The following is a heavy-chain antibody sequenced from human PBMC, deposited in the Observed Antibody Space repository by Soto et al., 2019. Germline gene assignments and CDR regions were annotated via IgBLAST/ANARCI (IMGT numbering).Heavy chain of an antibody. D-gene: IGHD3-9*01. CDR2: TRNKANSYTT. J-gene: IGHJ4*02. CDR1: GFTFSDHY. V-gene: IGHV3-72*01. CDR3: ARADILTGYFH. Sequence: PGGSLRLSCAASGFTFSDHYMDWVRQAPGKGLEWVGRTRNKANSYTTEYAASEKGRFTISRDDSKNSLYLQMNSLKTEDTAVYYCARADILTGYFHWGQGTLVTVSS.